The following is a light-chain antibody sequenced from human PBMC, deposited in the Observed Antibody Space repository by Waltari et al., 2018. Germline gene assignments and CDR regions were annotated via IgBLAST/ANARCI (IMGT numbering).Light chain of an antibody. V-gene: IGLV3-1*01. CDR2: QDD. CDR3: QAWDRTTVV. J-gene: IGLJ2*01. Sequence: SYELSQPPSESVSPGQTAVIPFPGEELGNKFVWGYQQKPGQSPVLVLYQDDKRPSGIPERFSGSNAGSRATLIIVGTQPMDEADYYCQAWDRTTVVFGGGTKLTVL. CDR1: ELGNKF.